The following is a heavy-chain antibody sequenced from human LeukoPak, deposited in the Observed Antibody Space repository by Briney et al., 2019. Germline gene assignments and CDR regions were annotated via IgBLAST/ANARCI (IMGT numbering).Heavy chain of an antibody. CDR3: ARLRDGSIDD. V-gene: IGHV5-10-1*01. J-gene: IGHJ4*02. Sequence: GESLKISCKGFGYNFTSYWISWVRQMPGKGLEWMGRVDPSDSYINYSPPFQGHVTISADKSITTAYLQWSSLRASDTAMYYCARLRDGSIDDWGQGTLATVSS. CDR1: GYNFTSYW. CDR2: VDPSDSYI.